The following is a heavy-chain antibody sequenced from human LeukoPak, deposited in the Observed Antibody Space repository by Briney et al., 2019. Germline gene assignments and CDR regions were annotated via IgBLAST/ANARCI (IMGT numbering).Heavy chain of an antibody. J-gene: IGHJ2*01. CDR2: IYYSGST. D-gene: IGHD4-23*01. Sequence: SETLSLTCTVSGGSISSGGYYWSWIRQHPGKGLEWIGYIYYSGSTYYNPPLKSRVTISVDTSKNQFSLKLSSVTAADTAVYYCARDGADYGGNPVRYWYFDLWGRGTLVTVSS. V-gene: IGHV4-31*03. CDR1: GGSISSGGYY. CDR3: ARDGADYGGNPVRYWYFDL.